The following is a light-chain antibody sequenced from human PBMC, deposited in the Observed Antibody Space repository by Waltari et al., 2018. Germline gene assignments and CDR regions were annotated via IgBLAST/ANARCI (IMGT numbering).Light chain of an antibody. Sequence: QSVLTQPPSVSAAPGQRVTISCSGGSSNIGNNYVSWYRQFPGIAPKLLIYENTARPSGIPGRFSGSKSGTSATLDITGLQAGDEADYYCGTWDSSLSGAVFGGGTHLTVL. CDR2: ENT. V-gene: IGLV1-51*02. CDR1: SSNIGNNY. CDR3: GTWDSSLSGAV. J-gene: IGLJ7*01.